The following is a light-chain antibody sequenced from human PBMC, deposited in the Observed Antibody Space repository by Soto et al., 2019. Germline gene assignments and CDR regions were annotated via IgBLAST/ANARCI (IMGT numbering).Light chain of an antibody. Sequence: EIVMTHSPATLSVPPGERATLSCRASQSVSSNLAWYQQKPGQAPRLLIYGASTRATGIPARFSGSGSGTEFTLPISSLQSEDFAVYYCQQYNNWPSLTFGGGTKVDIK. CDR1: QSVSSN. J-gene: IGKJ4*01. V-gene: IGKV3-15*01. CDR3: QQYNNWPSLT. CDR2: GAS.